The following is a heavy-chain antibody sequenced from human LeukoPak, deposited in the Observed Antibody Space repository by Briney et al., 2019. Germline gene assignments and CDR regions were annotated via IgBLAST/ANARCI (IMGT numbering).Heavy chain of an antibody. Sequence: GGSLRLSCAASGFTVSTNYMNWVRQAPGQGLESFSVIYSGGTTNYADSVKGRFTISRDNSKNMLFLQVYSLRAEDTAVYYCARGSIAARGIFDYWGQGTLVTVSS. CDR2: IYSGGTT. D-gene: IGHD6-6*01. CDR3: ARGSIAARGIFDY. V-gene: IGHV3-66*01. J-gene: IGHJ4*02. CDR1: GFTVSTNY.